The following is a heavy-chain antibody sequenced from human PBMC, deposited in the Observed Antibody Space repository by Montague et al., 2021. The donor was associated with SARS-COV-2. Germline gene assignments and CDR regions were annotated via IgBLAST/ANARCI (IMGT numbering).Heavy chain of an antibody. D-gene: IGHD3/OR15-3a*01. CDR3: AKDRKDYRTGLTLWDFDY. CDR2: FYGGGGGA. J-gene: IGHJ4*02. Sequence: SLRLSCAATGFSFSDYAMNWVRQAPGKGLEWVSVFYGGGGGAHYADSVEGRFTISRDDSKSTLYLQMNSLRAEDTAVYYCAKDRKDYRTGLTLWDFDYWGQGTLVTVSS. V-gene: IGHV3-23*03. CDR1: GFSFSDYA.